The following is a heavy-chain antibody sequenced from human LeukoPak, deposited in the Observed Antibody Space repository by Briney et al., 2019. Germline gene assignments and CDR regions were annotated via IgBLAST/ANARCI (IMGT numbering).Heavy chain of an antibody. D-gene: IGHD6-19*01. CDR3: ARMVNAVYSSGWYPYYYYGMDV. CDR1: GGTFSSYA. J-gene: IGHJ6*02. Sequence: SVKVSCKASGGTFSSYAISWVRQAPGQGLEWMGGIIPIFGTANYAQKFQGRVTITADESTSTAYMELSSLRSEDTAVYYCARMVNAVYSSGWYPYYYYGMDVWGQGTTVTVSS. V-gene: IGHV1-69*13. CDR2: IIPIFGTA.